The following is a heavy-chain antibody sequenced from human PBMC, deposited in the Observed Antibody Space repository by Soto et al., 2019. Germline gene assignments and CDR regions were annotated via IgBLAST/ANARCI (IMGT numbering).Heavy chain of an antibody. D-gene: IGHD3-22*01. V-gene: IGHV4-59*01. Sequence: QVQLQESGPGLVKPSETLSLTCTVSGGSISSYYWSWIRQPPGKGLEWIGYIYYSGSTNYTPSLTSRVTLSVDTSKPQFFLKLSSVTAVDTSAYYCARFDYYDSSGYVDSAPKWAQGTLGTVSS. CDR1: GGSISSYY. CDR3: ARFDYYDSSGYVDSAPK. J-gene: IGHJ4*02. CDR2: IYYSGST.